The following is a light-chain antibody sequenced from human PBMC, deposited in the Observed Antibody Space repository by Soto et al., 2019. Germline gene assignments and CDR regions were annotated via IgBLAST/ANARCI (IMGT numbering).Light chain of an antibody. CDR1: SSDVGNYNL. Sequence: QSALTQPASVSGSPGQSITISCTGTSSDVGNYNLVSWYQQHPGKAPKLLIFEVTGRPSGVSNRFSGSKSGNTASLTISGLQPEDEAEYYCCSYAGSNTYVFGNGTKVTVL. CDR3: CSYAGSNTYV. CDR2: EVT. V-gene: IGLV2-23*02. J-gene: IGLJ1*01.